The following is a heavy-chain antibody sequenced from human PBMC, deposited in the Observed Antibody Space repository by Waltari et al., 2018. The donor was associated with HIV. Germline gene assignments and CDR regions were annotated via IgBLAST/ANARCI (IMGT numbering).Heavy chain of an antibody. CDR2: AANKAASYTP. J-gene: IGHJ4*02. V-gene: IGHV3-72*01. CDR1: GFTCSDHF. CDR3: SRDFGF. D-gene: IGHD3-3*01. Sequence: VQLVESGGDLVQPGGSVRLSCAVAGFTCSDHFMDWVRGAPGKGLEWVARAANKAASYTPYYAASGRGRFIISRDGAKSSVCLQMNSLKTEDTAVYYCSRDFGFWGPGTLVTVSS.